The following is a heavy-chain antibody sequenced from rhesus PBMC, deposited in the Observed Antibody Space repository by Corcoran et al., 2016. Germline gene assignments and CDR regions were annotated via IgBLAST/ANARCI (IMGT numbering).Heavy chain of an antibody. V-gene: IGHV4-80*01. CDR2: INGNSRRT. CDR1: GGSFSSYW. D-gene: IGHD6-25*01. CDR3: ARAGGWRQLELAYWDFDI. Sequence: QVQLQESGPGLVKPSETLSLTCAVSGGSFSSYWWSWIRQPPGTGLEWIGEINGNSRRTNSNPSLRMQVTIAKDASKNQFSRKLSAVTAADTAVDYWARAGGWRQLELAYWDFDIWGPGTPITISS. J-gene: IGHJ2*01.